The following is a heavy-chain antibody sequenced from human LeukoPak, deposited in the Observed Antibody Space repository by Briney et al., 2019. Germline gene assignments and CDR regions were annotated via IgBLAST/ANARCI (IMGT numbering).Heavy chain of an antibody. Sequence: GGSLRLSCAASGFTYRTFAMHWVRQAPGKGLEWVAGISFDGSNQYAADSVKGRFTISRDNSKNTLYPQMNNLRTEDTAVYYCATQAEGYNSYFDYWGQGTLVTVSS. J-gene: IGHJ4*02. CDR2: ISFDGSNQ. V-gene: IGHV3-30*04. D-gene: IGHD5-24*01. CDR1: GFTYRTFA. CDR3: ATQAEGYNSYFDY.